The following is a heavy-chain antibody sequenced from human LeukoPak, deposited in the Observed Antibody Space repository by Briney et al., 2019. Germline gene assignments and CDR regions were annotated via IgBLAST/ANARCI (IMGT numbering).Heavy chain of an antibody. J-gene: IGHJ4*02. CDR2: IYHSGST. V-gene: IGHV4-38-2*02. CDR1: GYSISSGYY. CDR3: ARDTGIQLWLHYFDY. D-gene: IGHD5-18*01. Sequence: PSETLSLTCTVSGYSISSGYYWGWIRQPPGKGLEWIGSIYHSGSTYCNPSLKSRVTISVDTSKNQFSLKLSSVTAADTAVYYCARDTGIQLWLHYFDYWGQGTLVTVSS.